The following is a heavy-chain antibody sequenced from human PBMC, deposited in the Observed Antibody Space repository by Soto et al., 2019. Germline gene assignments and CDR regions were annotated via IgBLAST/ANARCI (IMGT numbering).Heavy chain of an antibody. V-gene: IGHV4-30-2*01. CDR3: ARVPSP. CDR2: IYHSGST. J-gene: IGHJ5*02. Sequence: QLQLQESGSGLVKPSQTLSLTCAVSGGSISSGGYSWSWIRQPPGKGLEWIGYIYHSGSTYYNPSPQRPVTISVARSKPPFPLTLSSLTAADTAVYYSARVPSPWAQGTLVPVSS. CDR1: GGSISSGGYS.